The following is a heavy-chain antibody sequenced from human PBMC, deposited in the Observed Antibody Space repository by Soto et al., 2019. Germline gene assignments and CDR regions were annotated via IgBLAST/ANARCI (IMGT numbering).Heavy chain of an antibody. Sequence: PSETLSLTCTVSGGSISSSSYYWGWIRQPPGKGLEWIGSIYYSGSTYYNPSLKSRVTISVDTSKNQFSLKLSSVTAADTAVYYCVGGEMYYYYYYMDVWGKGTTVTVSS. CDR1: GGSISSSSYY. D-gene: IGHD3-10*01. CDR3: VGGEMYYYYYYMDV. V-gene: IGHV4-39*01. J-gene: IGHJ6*03. CDR2: IYYSGST.